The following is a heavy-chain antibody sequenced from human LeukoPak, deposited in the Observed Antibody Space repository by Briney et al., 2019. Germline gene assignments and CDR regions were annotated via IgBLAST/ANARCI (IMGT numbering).Heavy chain of an antibody. CDR1: GGSFSGYY. Sequence: SETLSLTCAVYGGSFSGYYWSWIRQPPGKGLEWIGEINHSGSTNYNPSLKSRVTISVDTSKNQFSLKLSSVTAADTAVYYCARVGSLWLALFDYWGQGTLVTVSS. J-gene: IGHJ4*02. D-gene: IGHD3-10*01. CDR2: INHSGST. CDR3: ARVGSLWLALFDY. V-gene: IGHV4-34*01.